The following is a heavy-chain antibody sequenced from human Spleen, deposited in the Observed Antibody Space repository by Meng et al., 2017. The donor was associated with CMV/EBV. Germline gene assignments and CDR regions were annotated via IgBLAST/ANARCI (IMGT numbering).Heavy chain of an antibody. CDR1: GYTFIAYY. D-gene: IGHD3-3*01. CDR3: AREGSRITIFGVVIDGTGYYYGMDV. V-gene: IGHV1-2*02. CDR2: INPNSGGT. Sequence: ASVKVSCKASGYTFIAYYIQWVRQAPGQGLEWMGWINPNSGGTNYAQKLQGRVTMTTDTSTSTAYMELRSLRSDDTAVYYCAREGSRITIFGVVIDGTGYYYGMDVWGQGTTVTVSS. J-gene: IGHJ6*02.